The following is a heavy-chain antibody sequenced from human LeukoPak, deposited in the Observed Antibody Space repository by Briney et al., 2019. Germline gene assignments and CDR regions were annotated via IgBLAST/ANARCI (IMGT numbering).Heavy chain of an antibody. CDR2: IKQDGSEK. J-gene: IGHJ5*02. V-gene: IGHV3-7*03. CDR1: GFTFSSYW. CDR3: ARDGKVPSNWFDP. D-gene: IGHD1-1*01. Sequence: GGSLRLSCAASGFTFSSYWMSWVRQAPGKGLEWVANIKQDGSEKYYVDSVKGRFTISRDNAKSSLYLQMNSLRAEDTAVYYCARDGKVPSNWFDPWGQGTLVTVSS.